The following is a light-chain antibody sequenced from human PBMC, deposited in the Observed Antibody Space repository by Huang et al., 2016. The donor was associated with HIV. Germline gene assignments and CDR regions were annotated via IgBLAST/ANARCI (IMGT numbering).Light chain of an antibody. CDR2: GAS. CDR1: QSVSSN. J-gene: IGKJ1*01. Sequence: EIVMTQSPATLSVSPGERATLSCRASQSVSSNLAWYQQKPGQAPRLLSYGASTRATGIQARFSGSGYGTEFTLTISSLQSEDCAVYYCQQYNNWPRTFGQGTKVEIK. V-gene: IGKV3-15*01. CDR3: QQYNNWPRT.